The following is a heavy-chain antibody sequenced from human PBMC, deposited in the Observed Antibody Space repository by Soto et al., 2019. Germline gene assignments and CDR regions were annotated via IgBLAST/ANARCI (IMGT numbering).Heavy chain of an antibody. CDR3: ARDPAVTTFYYYGMDV. Sequence: GGSLRLSCAASGFTFSSYAMHWVRQAPGKGLEWVAVISYDGSNKYHADSVKGRFTISRDNSKNTLYLQMNSLRAEDTAVYYCARDPAVTTFYYYGMDVWGQGTTVTVSS. V-gene: IGHV3-30-3*01. D-gene: IGHD4-17*01. CDR1: GFTFSSYA. J-gene: IGHJ6*02. CDR2: ISYDGSNK.